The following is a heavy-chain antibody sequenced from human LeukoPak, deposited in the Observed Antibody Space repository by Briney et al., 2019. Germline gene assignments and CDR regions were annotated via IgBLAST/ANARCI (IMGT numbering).Heavy chain of an antibody. CDR3: ASQADSAYGDYN. CDR2: IKGEESYT. D-gene: IGHD4-17*01. Sequence: PGGSLRLTCAASGFTYSRYWMHWVRQVPGKGLVWVARIKGEESYTFYADSVKGRFTISRDNAKNTLYLQMNSLRAEDTAVYYCASQADSAYGDYNWGQGTLVTVSS. V-gene: IGHV3-74*01. CDR1: GFTYSRYW. J-gene: IGHJ4*02.